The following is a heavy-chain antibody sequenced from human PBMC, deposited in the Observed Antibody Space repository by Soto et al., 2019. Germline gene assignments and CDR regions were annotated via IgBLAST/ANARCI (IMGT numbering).Heavy chain of an antibody. CDR2: VSASGSIT. CDR3: AKRDCSGGRCYRSFDY. J-gene: IGHJ4*02. CDR1: GFTFSSYD. V-gene: IGHV3-23*01. D-gene: IGHD2-15*01. Sequence: EVQVLESGGGLVQPGGSLRLSCAASGFTFSSYDMSWVRQAPGKGLEWVSGVSASGSITSYADSAKGRFTISRDNAKNTVFLQMSSLRAEDTAVYLCAKRDCSGGRCYRSFDYWGQGTLVTVSS.